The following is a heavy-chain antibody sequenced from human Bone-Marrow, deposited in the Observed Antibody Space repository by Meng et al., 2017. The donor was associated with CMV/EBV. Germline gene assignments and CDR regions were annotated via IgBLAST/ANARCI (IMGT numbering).Heavy chain of an antibody. J-gene: IGHJ6*02. CDR1: GGSLSRYV. D-gene: IGHD3-3*01. Sequence: SVKVSCKASGGSLSRYVISWVRQAPGQGPEWMGGIIPILGITNYAQKFQGRLTITADKSTTTGYMEWSSLRAEDTAVYYCVFSEEYYHFRSGPDWYYHYGMDVWGQGTTVTVSS. CDR3: VFSEEYYHFRSGPDWYYHYGMDV. V-gene: IGHV1-69*10. CDR2: IIPILGIT.